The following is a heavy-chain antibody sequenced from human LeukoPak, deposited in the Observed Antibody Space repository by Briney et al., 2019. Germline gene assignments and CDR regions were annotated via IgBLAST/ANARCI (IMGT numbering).Heavy chain of an antibody. D-gene: IGHD4-17*01. CDR2: VSGSQDKT. J-gene: IGHJ3*02. V-gene: IGHV3-23*01. Sequence: GGSLRLSCAASGFAFSSHVMNWVRQAPGKGLEWVSSVSGSQDKTYYVDSVKGRFTISRDHSKNTLFLQMDSLRADDTATYYCVRRAATVTSPWGAFDIWGQGTMVTVSS. CDR1: GFAFSSHV. CDR3: VRRAATVTSPWGAFDI.